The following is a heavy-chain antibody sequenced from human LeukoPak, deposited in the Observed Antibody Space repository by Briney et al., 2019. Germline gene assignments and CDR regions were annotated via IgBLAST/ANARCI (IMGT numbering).Heavy chain of an antibody. CDR2: IYTSGST. CDR3: ARGSPSGASYFNY. D-gene: IGHD2-15*01. CDR1: GGSISSHY. Sequence: SETLSLTCTVSGGSISSHYWSWVRQPAGKGLEWIVRIYTSGSTHYNPSPKSRVSMSVDTSKAQFSLKLSSVTAADTAVYYCARGSPSGASYFNYWGQGTLVTVSS. V-gene: IGHV4-4*07. J-gene: IGHJ4*02.